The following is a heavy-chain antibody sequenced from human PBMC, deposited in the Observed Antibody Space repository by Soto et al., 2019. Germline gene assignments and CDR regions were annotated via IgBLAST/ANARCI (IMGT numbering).Heavy chain of an antibody. V-gene: IGHV4-61*01. CDR1: GGSFKSGSYS. D-gene: IGHD3-3*01. Sequence: QVQLQESGPGLVKPSETLSLTCTVSGGSFKSGSYSWSWIRQPPGKGLEWIGYVYHTGRTSYNPSLKSRVSISMDTSKNQLSLNLDSVTGADTAVYFCARDFAYFDSWGQGTLVTVSS. CDR3: ARDFAYFDS. J-gene: IGHJ4*02. CDR2: VYHTGRT.